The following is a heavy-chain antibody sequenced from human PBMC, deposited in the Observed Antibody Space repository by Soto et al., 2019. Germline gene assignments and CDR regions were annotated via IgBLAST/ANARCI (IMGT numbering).Heavy chain of an antibody. D-gene: IGHD2-15*01. CDR2: ISYDGSNK. J-gene: IGHJ6*02. CDR1: GFTFSSYG. Sequence: GGSLRLSCAASGFTFSSYGMHWVRQAPGKGLEWVAVISYDGSNKYYADSVKGRFTISRDNSKNTLYLQMNSLRAEDTAVYYCAKDYKGVAATYYYYYGMDVWGQGTTVTVSS. V-gene: IGHV3-30*18. CDR3: AKDYKGVAATYYYYYGMDV.